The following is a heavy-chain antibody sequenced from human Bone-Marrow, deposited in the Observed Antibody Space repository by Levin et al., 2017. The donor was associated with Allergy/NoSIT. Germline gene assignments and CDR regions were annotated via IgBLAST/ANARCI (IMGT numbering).Heavy chain of an antibody. J-gene: IGHJ4*02. CDR1: GGPFSGYY. CDR3: FYSGNSDGYHFNY. Sequence: KSSETLSLTCAVSGGPFSGYYWTWIRQPPGKGLEWIGEVSHSGSTQYNPSLRSRVTMSVDTSKSQVSLELSSMTAADTAVFFCFYSGNSDGYHFNYWGQGTPVTVSS. D-gene: IGHD5-18*01. CDR2: VSHSGST. V-gene: IGHV4-34*01.